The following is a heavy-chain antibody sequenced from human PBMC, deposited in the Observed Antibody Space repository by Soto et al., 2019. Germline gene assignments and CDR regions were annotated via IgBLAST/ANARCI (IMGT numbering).Heavy chain of an antibody. CDR3: ARGLTPSGYYM. Sequence: QVQPVQSEPEVKKPGSSVKVSCKASASTFTTSYVHWVRQAPGQGLDWMGAINHSGGTTMYAQKFQGRLIMSKDTSTNTVYMELSSLTSQDTAMYYCARGLTPSGYYMWGQGTLVTVSS. J-gene: IGHJ4*02. V-gene: IGHV1-46*01. CDR2: INHSGGTT. CDR1: ASTFTTSY. D-gene: IGHD3-3*01.